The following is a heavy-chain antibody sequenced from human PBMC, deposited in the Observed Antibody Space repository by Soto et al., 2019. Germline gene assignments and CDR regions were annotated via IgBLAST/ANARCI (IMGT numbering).Heavy chain of an antibody. CDR2: INPSGGST. D-gene: IGHD3-22*01. CDR1: GYTFTSYY. CDR3: AREPFEYYYDSSGYYFDY. J-gene: IGHJ4*02. Sequence: ASVKVSCKASGYTFTSYYMHWVRQAPGQGLEWMGIINPSGGSTSYAQKFQGRVTMTRDTSTSTVYMELSSLRSEDTAVYYCAREPFEYYYDSSGYYFDYWGQGTLVTVSS. V-gene: IGHV1-46*01.